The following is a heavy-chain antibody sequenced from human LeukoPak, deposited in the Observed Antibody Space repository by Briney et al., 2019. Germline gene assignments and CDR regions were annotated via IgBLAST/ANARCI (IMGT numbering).Heavy chain of an antibody. CDR1: GGSISSYY. CDR3: ARVTSSSRSAYYYYYMDV. J-gene: IGHJ6*03. CDR2: IYTSGST. D-gene: IGHD6-13*01. V-gene: IGHV4-4*07. Sequence: KPSETLSLICTVSGGSISSYYWSWIRQPAGKGLEWIGRIYTSGSTNYNPSLKSRVTMSVDTSKNQFSLKLSSVTAADTAVYYCARVTSSSRSAYYYYYMDVWGKGTTVTVSS.